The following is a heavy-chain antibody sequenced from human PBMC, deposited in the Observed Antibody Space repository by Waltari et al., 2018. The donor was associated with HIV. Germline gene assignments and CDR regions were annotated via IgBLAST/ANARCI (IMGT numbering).Heavy chain of an antibody. CDR3: ARPIVVGALGYGMDV. CDR1: GGSISSSSYY. Sequence: QLQLQESGPGLVKPSETLSLTCTVSGGSISSSSYYWGWIRQPPGKGLEWIGRIYYSGSTYYNPSLKSRVTRSVDTSKNQFSLKLSSVTAADTAVYYCARPIVVGALGYGMDVWGQGTTVTVSS. J-gene: IGHJ6*02. D-gene: IGHD2-2*01. V-gene: IGHV4-39*01. CDR2: IYYSGST.